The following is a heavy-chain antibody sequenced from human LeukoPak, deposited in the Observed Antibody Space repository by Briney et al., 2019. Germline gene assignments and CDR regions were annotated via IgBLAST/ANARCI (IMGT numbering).Heavy chain of an antibody. D-gene: IGHD2-21*02. V-gene: IGHV4-4*07. Sequence: SETLSLTCTVSGASISSYFWSWIRQPAGKGLEWIGRIYTSGSTNYNPSLKSRVTMSVDTSKNQFSLRLSSVTAADTAVYYCARARVVTAILDYWGQGTLVTVSS. CDR2: IYTSGST. CDR1: GASISSYF. CDR3: ARARVVTAILDY. J-gene: IGHJ4*02.